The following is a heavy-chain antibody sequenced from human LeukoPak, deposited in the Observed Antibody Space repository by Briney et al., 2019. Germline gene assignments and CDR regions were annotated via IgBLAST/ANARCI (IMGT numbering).Heavy chain of an antibody. V-gene: IGHV3-30-3*01. Sequence: GGSLRLFCAASGFIFSSYAMHWVRQAPGKALEWVADISYDGSNKYYADSVKGRFTISRDNSKNTLYLQMNSLRAEDTAVYYCAKDLTSSTSCYYCHYYYMDVWGKGTTVTVSS. J-gene: IGHJ6*03. CDR1: GFIFSSYA. D-gene: IGHD2-2*01. CDR3: AKDLTSSTSCYYCHYYYMDV. CDR2: ISYDGSNK.